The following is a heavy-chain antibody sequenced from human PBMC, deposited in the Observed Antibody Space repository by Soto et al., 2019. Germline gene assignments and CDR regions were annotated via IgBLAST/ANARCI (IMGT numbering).Heavy chain of an antibody. D-gene: IGHD5-18*01. CDR2: TSYDGSNK. J-gene: IGHJ4*02. V-gene: IGHV3-30*03. Sequence: GGSLRLSCAASGFTFSSYGMHWVRQAPGKGLEWVAVTSYDGSNKYYGDSVKGRFTISRDNSKNTLYLQMNSLRAEDTAVYYCARDPGYSYGNTRGQGTLVTVSS. CDR3: ARDPGYSYGNT. CDR1: GFTFSSYG.